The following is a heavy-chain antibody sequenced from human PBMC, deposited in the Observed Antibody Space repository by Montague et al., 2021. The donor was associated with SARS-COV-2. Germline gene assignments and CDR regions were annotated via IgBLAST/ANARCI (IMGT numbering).Heavy chain of an antibody. J-gene: IGHJ4*02. V-gene: IGHV6-1*01. CDR3: ARTSASSDY. CDR2: TYYRSKWYN. CDR1: GDSVSRDNAA. Sequence: CAISGDSVSRDNAARNWIRQSPSSGLQWLGMTYYRSKWYNDYAVSVKSRITINPDTSKNQISLQLNSVTPEDTAVYYCARTSASSDYWGQGTLVTVSS. D-gene: IGHD1-26*01.